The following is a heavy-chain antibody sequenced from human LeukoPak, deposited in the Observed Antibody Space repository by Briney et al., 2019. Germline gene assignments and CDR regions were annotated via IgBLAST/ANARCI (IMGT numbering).Heavy chain of an antibody. J-gene: IGHJ4*02. V-gene: IGHV3-7*01. D-gene: IGHD6-19*01. CDR3: ARDASIAVATPTDY. CDR1: GFTFSSYW. CDR2: IKQDGSEK. Sequence: GGSLRLSCAAPGFTFSSYWMSWVRQAPGKGLEWVANIKQDGSEKYYVDSVKGRFTISRDNAKNSLYLQMNSLRAEDTAVYYCARDASIAVATPTDYWGQGTLVTVSS.